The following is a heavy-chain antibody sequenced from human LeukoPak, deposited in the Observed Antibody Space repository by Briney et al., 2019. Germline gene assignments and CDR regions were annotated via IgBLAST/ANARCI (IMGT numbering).Heavy chain of an antibody. J-gene: IGHJ4*02. CDR1: GFTFSSYA. D-gene: IGHD4-23*01. V-gene: IGHV3-30-3*01. CDR2: ISYDGSNK. CDR3: ANGDDYGGDY. Sequence: GGSLRLSCAASGFTFSSYAMHWVRQAPGKGLEWVAVISYDGSNKYYADSVKGRFTISRDNSKNTLYLQMNSLRAEDTAVYYCANGDDYGGDYWGQGTLVTVSS.